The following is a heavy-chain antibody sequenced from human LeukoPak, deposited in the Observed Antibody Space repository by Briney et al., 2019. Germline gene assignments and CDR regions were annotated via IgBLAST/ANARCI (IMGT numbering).Heavy chain of an antibody. J-gene: IGHJ4*02. Sequence: GGSLILSRSASGLTFSSSEINWVRQAPGRGRECVSYIGSSGTNITYAHSVKDRFSLSRDKPTNSRYLQMSSLRAEDTAVYYCVRGRPLVARYSSSWYYYWGQGTLVTVSS. CDR1: GLTFSSSE. V-gene: IGHV3-48*03. D-gene: IGHD6-13*01. CDR2: IGSSGTNI. CDR3: VRGRPLVARYSSSWYYY.